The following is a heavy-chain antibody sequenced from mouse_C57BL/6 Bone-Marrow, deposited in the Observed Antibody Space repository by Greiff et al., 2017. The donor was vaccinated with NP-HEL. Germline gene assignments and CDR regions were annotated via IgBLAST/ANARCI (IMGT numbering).Heavy chain of an antibody. CDR1: GYTFTSYW. Sequence: QVQLQQPGAELVMPGASVKLSCKASGYTFTSYWMHWVKQRPGQGLEWIGEIDPSDSYTNYNHKFKGKSTLTVDKSSSTAYMQLSSLTSEHSAVLDCARMDYYGSSFLYYAMDYWGQGTSVTVSA. CDR3: ARMDYYGSSFLYYAMDY. V-gene: IGHV1-69*01. J-gene: IGHJ4*01. D-gene: IGHD1-1*01. CDR2: IDPSDSYT.